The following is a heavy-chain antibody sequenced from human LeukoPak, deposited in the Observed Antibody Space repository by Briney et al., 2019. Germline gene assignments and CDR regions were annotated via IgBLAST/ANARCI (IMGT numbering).Heavy chain of an antibody. J-gene: IGHJ4*02. Sequence: GGSLRLSCAAPGNYWMHWVRQVPGKGLVWVSHINSDGSWTSYADSVKGRFTISKDNAKNTVYLQMNSLRAEDTAVYYCVSFYETYWGRGTLVTVSS. V-gene: IGHV3-74*01. D-gene: IGHD2/OR15-2a*01. CDR2: INSDGSWT. CDR1: GNYW. CDR3: VSFYETY.